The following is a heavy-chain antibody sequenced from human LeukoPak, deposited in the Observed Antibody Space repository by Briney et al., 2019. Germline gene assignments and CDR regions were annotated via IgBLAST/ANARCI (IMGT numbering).Heavy chain of an antibody. CDR2: IIPIFGTA. CDR1: GGTFSSYA. J-gene: IGHJ5*02. V-gene: IGHV1-69*01. CDR3: ARSPWELSPTNNWFDP. D-gene: IGHD3-16*02. Sequence: ASVKVSCKASGGTFSSYAISWVRQAPGQGLEWVGGIIPIFGTANYAQKFQGRTADESTSTAYMELSSLRSEDTAVYYCARSPWELSPTNNWFDPWGQGTLVTVSS.